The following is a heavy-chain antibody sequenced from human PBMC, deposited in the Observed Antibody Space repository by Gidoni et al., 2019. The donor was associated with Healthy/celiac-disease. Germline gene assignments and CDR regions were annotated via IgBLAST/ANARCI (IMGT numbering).Heavy chain of an antibody. CDR2: SSPIFGTA. D-gene: IGHD3-10*01. Sequence: QVQLVQSGAEVKKPGSSVKVSCKASGGTFSSSAISWVRQAPGQGLEWMGGSSPIFGTANYEQKFQGRVTITADESTSTAYMELSSLRSEDTAVYYCARGIGTGSGSYYNGYYWGQGTLVTVSS. J-gene: IGHJ4*02. CDR1: GGTFSSSA. V-gene: IGHV1-69*01. CDR3: ARGIGTGSGSYYNGYY.